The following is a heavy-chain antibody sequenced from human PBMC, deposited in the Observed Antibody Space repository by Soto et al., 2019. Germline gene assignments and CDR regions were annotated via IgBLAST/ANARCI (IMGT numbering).Heavy chain of an antibody. V-gene: IGHV3-23*01. CDR2: ISGSGGST. CDR3: AKQQLGSDYYYYYGMDV. J-gene: IGHJ6*02. CDR1: GFTFSSYA. D-gene: IGHD6-13*01. Sequence: EVQLLESGGALVQPGGSLRLSCAASGFTFSSYAMSWVRQAPGKGLEWVSTISGSGGSTYYADSVKGRFTISRDNSKNTLYLKMNSLRAEDTAVYYCAKQQLGSDYYYYYGMDVWGQGTTVTVSS.